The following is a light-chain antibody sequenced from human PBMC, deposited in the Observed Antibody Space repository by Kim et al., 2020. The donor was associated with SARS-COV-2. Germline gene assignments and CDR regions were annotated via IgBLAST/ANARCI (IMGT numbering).Light chain of an antibody. CDR1: SSDVGGYKY. CDR2: EVT. Sequence: GQSVTISCTGTSSDVGGYKYVSWYQQHPGKAPKLMIYEVTKRPSGVPDRFSGSKSGNTASLTVSGLQTEDEAEYYCSSFGGNSNFVFGTGTKVTVL. V-gene: IGLV2-8*01. J-gene: IGLJ1*01. CDR3: SSFGGNSNFV.